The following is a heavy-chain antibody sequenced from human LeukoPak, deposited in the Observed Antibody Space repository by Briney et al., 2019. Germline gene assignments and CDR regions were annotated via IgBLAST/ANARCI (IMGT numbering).Heavy chain of an antibody. Sequence: PSETLSLSCTVSGGSISSGSYYWSWIRQPAGKGLEWIGRIYTSGGTNYNPSLKSRVTISVDTSKNQFSLKLSSVTAADTAVYYCARALGMVGATPGHFDYWGQGTLVTVSS. V-gene: IGHV4-61*02. D-gene: IGHD1-26*01. CDR3: ARALGMVGATPGHFDY. CDR1: GGSISSGSYY. J-gene: IGHJ4*02. CDR2: IYTSGGT.